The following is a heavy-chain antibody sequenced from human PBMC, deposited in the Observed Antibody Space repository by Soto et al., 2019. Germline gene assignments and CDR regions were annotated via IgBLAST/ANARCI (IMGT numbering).Heavy chain of an antibody. J-gene: IGHJ4*02. V-gene: IGHV1-3*01. Sequence: GSGKVCFKASGDPFSSYAIHLVRQAPGQGLEWMGWIHAGNGNTKYSQSFQGRVTISRDTSATTAYMELNSLRSEDTAVYYCARGLAFLDYWGQGTMVTVSS. D-gene: IGHD6-19*01. CDR1: GDPFSSYA. CDR2: IHAGNGNT. CDR3: ARGLAFLDY.